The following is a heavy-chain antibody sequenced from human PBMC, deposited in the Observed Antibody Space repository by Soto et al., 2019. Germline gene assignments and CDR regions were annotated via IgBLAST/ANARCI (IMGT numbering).Heavy chain of an antibody. CDR2: IRVHNGNT. V-gene: IGHV1-18*01. J-gene: IGHJ4*02. CDR3: GRYLDVSGSYYTAY. D-gene: IGHD3-10*01. Sequence: QVHLVQSGVEVKKPGASVKVSCKASGYNFINYGITWVRQAPGQGLEWMGWIRVHNGNTNYAQNLQGRVTMTTDTSTSTAYMELRSLSSDDTAVYYWGRYLDVSGSYYTAYWGPGTLVTVSS. CDR1: GYNFINYG.